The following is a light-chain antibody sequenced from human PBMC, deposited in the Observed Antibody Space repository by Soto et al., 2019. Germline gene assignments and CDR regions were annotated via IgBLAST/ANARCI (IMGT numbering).Light chain of an antibody. J-gene: IGKJ4*01. Sequence: DIQMTQSPATLSASVGDRVTITCRASQSISRGLAWYQQKPGKAPKLLIYAASTLQSGIPSRFSGSGSGTDFTLTISCLQSEDFATYYCQQYYSYPLTFGGGTKVDIK. CDR1: QSISRG. CDR3: QQYYSYPLT. V-gene: IGKV1-5*01. CDR2: AAS.